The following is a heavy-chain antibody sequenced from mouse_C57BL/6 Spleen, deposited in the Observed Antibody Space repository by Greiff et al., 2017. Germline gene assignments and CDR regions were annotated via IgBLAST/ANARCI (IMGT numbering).Heavy chain of an antibody. CDR1: GFTFSSYA. Sequence: EVKLMESGGGLVKPGGSLKLSCAASGFTFSSYAMSWVRQTPEKRLEWVATISDGGSYTYYPDNVKGLFTISRDNAKNNLYLQMSHLKSEDTALYYCARDGPLTWFAYWGQGTLVTVSA. CDR3: ARDGPLTWFAY. V-gene: IGHV5-4*01. J-gene: IGHJ3*01. CDR2: ISDGGSYT. D-gene: IGHD6-1*01.